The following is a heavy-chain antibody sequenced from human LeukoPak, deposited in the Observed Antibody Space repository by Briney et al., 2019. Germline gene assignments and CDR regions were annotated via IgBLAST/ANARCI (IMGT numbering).Heavy chain of an antibody. CDR1: GYSLTELS. CDR2: FDPEDGET. V-gene: IGHV1-24*01. CDR3: ATVSVRLTAILRYFDY. Sequence: GASVKVSCKVSGYSLTELSMYWVRQAPGKGREWMGGFDPEDGETMYAQKLQGRVTMTEDTSTDTAYMELSSLRSEDTAVYYCATVSVRLTAILRYFDYWGQGTLVTVSS. D-gene: IGHD2-21*02. J-gene: IGHJ4*02.